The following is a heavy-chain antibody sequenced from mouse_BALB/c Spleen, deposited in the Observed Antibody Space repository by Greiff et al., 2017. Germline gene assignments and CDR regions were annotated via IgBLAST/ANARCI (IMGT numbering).Heavy chain of an antibody. CDR2: ISSGSSTI. V-gene: IGHV5-17*02. CDR3: ARGGIITTVVAREYFDV. CDR1: GFTFSSFG. D-gene: IGHD1-1*01. J-gene: IGHJ1*01. Sequence: EVQLVESGGGLVQPGGSRKLSCAASGFTFSSFGMHWVRQAPEKGLEWVAYISSGSSTIYYADTVKGRFTISRDNPKNTLFLQMTSLRSEDTAMYYCARGGIITTVVAREYFDVWGAGTTVTVSS.